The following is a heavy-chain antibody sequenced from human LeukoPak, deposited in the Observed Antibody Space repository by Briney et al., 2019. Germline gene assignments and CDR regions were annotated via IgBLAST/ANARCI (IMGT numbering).Heavy chain of an antibody. Sequence: GGCLRLSCAASGFTFTSYWMSWVRQAPGKGLEWVANIKQDGSEKYYVDSVKGRFTISRDNAKNSLYLQMNSLRDEDTAVYYCARVSSGYYLDYWGQGTLVTVSS. V-gene: IGHV3-7*01. CDR3: ARVSSGYYLDY. CDR2: IKQDGSEK. J-gene: IGHJ4*02. CDR1: GFTFTSYW. D-gene: IGHD3-22*01.